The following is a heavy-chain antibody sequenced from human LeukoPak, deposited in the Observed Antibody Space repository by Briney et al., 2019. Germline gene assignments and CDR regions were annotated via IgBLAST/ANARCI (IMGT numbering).Heavy chain of an antibody. J-gene: IGHJ4*02. CDR2: IYHSGNT. V-gene: IGHV4-39*01. CDR3: ARRDCSSSSCYRYFFDY. CDR1: GGSISSSNYY. Sequence: PSETLSLTCTVSGGSISSSNYYWGWIRQPSGKGLEWIGSIYHSGNTYYNPSLKSRVTISVDTSKNQLSLKLSSVIAADTAVYYCARRDCSSSSCYRYFFDYWGQGTLVTVSS. D-gene: IGHD2-2*01.